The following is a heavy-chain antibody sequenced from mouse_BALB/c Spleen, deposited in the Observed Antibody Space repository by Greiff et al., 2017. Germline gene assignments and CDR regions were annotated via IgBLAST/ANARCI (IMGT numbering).Heavy chain of an antibody. Sequence: EVKLMESGAELVKPGASVKLSCTASGFNIKDTYMHWVKQRPEQGLEWIGRIDPANGNTKYDPKFQGNATITADTSSNTAYLQLSSLTSEDTAVYYCARGGGPAGFAYWGQGTLVTVSA. CDR3: ARGGGPAGFAY. D-gene: IGHD3-1*01. J-gene: IGHJ3*01. CDR2: IDPANGNT. CDR1: GFNIKDTY. V-gene: IGHV14-3*02.